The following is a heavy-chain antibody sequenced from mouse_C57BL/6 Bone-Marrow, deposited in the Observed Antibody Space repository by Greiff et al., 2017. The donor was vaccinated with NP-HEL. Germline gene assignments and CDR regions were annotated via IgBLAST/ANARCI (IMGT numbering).Heavy chain of an antibody. CDR3: TKGRGAY. J-gene: IGHJ3*01. Sequence: EVQLQQSGGELVRPGASVKLSCTASGFNIKDDYMHWVKQRPEQGLEWIGWIDPENGDTEYASKFQGKATITADTSSNTAYLQLSSLTSEDTAVYYCTKGRGAYWGQGTLVTVSA. D-gene: IGHD3-3*01. CDR2: IDPENGDT. CDR1: GFNIKDDY. V-gene: IGHV14-4*01.